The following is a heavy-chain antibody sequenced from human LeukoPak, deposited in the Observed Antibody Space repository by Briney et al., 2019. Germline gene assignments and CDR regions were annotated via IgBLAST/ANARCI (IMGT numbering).Heavy chain of an antibody. J-gene: IGHJ5*02. V-gene: IGHV3-30-3*01. CDR3: ARDTYYYGSGSYLDP. D-gene: IGHD3-10*01. Sequence: GGSLRLSCAASGFTFSSYAMHWVRQAPGKGLEWVAVISYDGSNKYYADSVKGRFTISRDNSKNTLYLQMNSLRAEGTAVYYCARDTYYYGSGSYLDPWGQGTLVTVSS. CDR2: ISYDGSNK. CDR1: GFTFSSYA.